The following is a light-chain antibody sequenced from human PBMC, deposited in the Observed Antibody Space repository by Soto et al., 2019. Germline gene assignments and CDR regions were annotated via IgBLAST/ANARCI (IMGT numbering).Light chain of an antibody. CDR2: KIS. CDR1: QSLVSSDGNTY. V-gene: IGKV2-30*01. Sequence: DVVLTQSPLSLPVTLGQPASISCTSSQSLVSSDGNTYLHWFQQRPGHSPRHLIYKISNRDSGVPDRLRGSGSGTDFTLEISRVEAEDVGLYYCMQGTHWPKTFGQGTKVEIK. J-gene: IGKJ1*01. CDR3: MQGTHWPKT.